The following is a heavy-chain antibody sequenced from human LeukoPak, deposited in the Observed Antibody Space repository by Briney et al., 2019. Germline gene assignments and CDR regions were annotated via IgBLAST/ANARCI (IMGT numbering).Heavy chain of an antibody. V-gene: IGHV1-24*01. J-gene: IGHJ4*02. CDR2: FDPEDGET. D-gene: IGHD6-19*01. CDR3: AIFYIAVAGSFDY. Sequence: ASVKVSCKASGYTFTGYYMHWVRQAPGKGLEWMGGFDPEDGETIYAQKFQGRVTMTEDTSTDTAYMELSSLRSEDTAVYYCAIFYIAVAGSFDYWGQGTLVTVSS. CDR1: GYTFTGYY.